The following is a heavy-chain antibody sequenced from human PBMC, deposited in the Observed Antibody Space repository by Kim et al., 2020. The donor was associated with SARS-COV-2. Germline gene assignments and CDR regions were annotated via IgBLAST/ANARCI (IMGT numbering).Heavy chain of an antibody. J-gene: IGHJ4*02. CDR3: ARELHDSASDY. V-gene: IGHV1-46*01. Sequence: ASVKVSCKASGYTFTSYNIHWVRQAPGQGLEWVGLINPGDGGEVYAQNFQGRLTMTTDTSTSTAYMEVSSLSSEDTAVYYCARELHDSASDYWGQGTLVT. D-gene: IGHD3-10*01. CDR2: INPGDGGE. CDR1: GYTFTSYN.